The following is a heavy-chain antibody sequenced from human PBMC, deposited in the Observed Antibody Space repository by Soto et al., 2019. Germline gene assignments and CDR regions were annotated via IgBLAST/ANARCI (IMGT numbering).Heavy chain of an antibody. J-gene: IGHJ5*02. CDR2: IYPGDSDT. Sequence: GESLKISCKGSGHSFTSYWIGWVRQMPGKGLEWMGIIYPGDSDTRYSPSFQGQVTISADKSISTAYLQWSSLKASDTAMYYCARGRGGLSTVTTHWFDPWGQGTLVTVSS. D-gene: IGHD4-17*01. CDR1: GHSFTSYW. V-gene: IGHV5-51*01. CDR3: ARGRGGLSTVTTHWFDP.